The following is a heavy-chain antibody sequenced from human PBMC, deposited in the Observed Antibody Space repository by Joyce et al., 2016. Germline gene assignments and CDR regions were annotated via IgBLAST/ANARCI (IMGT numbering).Heavy chain of an antibody. J-gene: IGHJ4*02. V-gene: IGHV5-10-1*03. CDR3: ARHRGGGNFVPFDY. CDR2: IDPNDSGT. CDR1: GYTFVNYW. D-gene: IGHD4-23*01. Sequence: EDHLVQSGAEMKKHGESLRISCLVSGYTFVNYWISWVRQMPGKGLEWRGRIDPNDSGTDYSPSFQGHVTISADKSISTAYLQWSSLKASDTAIYYCARHRGGGNFVPFDYWGQGTLVTVSS.